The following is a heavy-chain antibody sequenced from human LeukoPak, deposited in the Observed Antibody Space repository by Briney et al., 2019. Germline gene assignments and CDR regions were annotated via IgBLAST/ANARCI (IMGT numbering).Heavy chain of an antibody. CDR3: AGSLGYCSGGSCYSNWFDP. V-gene: IGHV4-59*01. Sequence: SETLSLTCTVSGGSISSYYWSWIRQPPRKGLELIGYIYYSGSTNYNPSLKSRVTISVDTSKNQFSLKLSSVTAADTAVYYCAGSLGYCSGGSCYSNWFDPWGQGTLVTVSS. CDR1: GGSISSYY. J-gene: IGHJ5*02. D-gene: IGHD2-15*01. CDR2: IYYSGST.